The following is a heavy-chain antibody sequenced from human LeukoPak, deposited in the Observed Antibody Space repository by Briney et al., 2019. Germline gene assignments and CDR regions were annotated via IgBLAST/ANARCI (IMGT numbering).Heavy chain of an antibody. CDR3: ARAVGGMDV. CDR2: IYYSGST. CDR1: GGSISSYY. Sequence: SETLSLTCTVSGGSISSYYWSWIRQPPGKGLEWIGYIYYSGSTNYNPSLKSRVTISVDTSKNQFSLKLSSVTAADTAVYYGARAVGGMDVWGQGTTVTVSS. J-gene: IGHJ6*02. V-gene: IGHV4-59*01.